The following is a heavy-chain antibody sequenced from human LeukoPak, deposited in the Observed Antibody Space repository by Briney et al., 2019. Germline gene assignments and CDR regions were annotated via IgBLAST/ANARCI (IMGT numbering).Heavy chain of an antibody. Sequence: GGSLRLSCAASGFTFSSYAMSWVRQAPGKGLEWVSAISGSGGSTYYADSVKGRFTISRDNSKNTLYLQMNSLGAEDTAVYYCAKDLWPNYDILTGYYFPFDYWGQGTLVTVSS. CDR2: ISGSGGST. CDR1: GFTFSSYA. J-gene: IGHJ4*02. V-gene: IGHV3-23*01. CDR3: AKDLWPNYDILTGYYFPFDY. D-gene: IGHD3-9*01.